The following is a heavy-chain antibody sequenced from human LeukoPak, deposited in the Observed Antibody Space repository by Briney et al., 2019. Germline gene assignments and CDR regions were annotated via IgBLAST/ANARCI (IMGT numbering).Heavy chain of an antibody. CDR1: GFTFSIYA. CDR2: ISGGGGNT. V-gene: IGHV3-23*01. J-gene: IGHJ5*02. Sequence: GRSLRLSCTGSGFTFSIYAMSWVRQAPGKGPEWVSAISGGGGNTYYAGSVKGRFTISRDDSKNTLFLQMNSLRVEDTAVYYCANSPYVGDHGGPSAWGQGTLVTVSS. CDR3: ANSPYVGDHGGPSA. D-gene: IGHD4-23*01.